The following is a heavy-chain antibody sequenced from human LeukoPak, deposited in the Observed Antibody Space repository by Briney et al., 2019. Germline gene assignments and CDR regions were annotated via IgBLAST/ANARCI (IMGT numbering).Heavy chain of an antibody. Sequence: GGSLRLSCAASGFTFGSYSMTWVRQAPGKGLEWVSYISSSSSTIHYADSVKGRFTISRDNAKNSLYLQMNSLRAEDTAVYYCARVAIMTTVTLYYFDYWGQGTLVTVSS. CDR1: GFTFGSYS. CDR3: ARVAIMTTVTLYYFDY. V-gene: IGHV3-48*01. J-gene: IGHJ4*02. CDR2: ISSSSSTI. D-gene: IGHD4-17*01.